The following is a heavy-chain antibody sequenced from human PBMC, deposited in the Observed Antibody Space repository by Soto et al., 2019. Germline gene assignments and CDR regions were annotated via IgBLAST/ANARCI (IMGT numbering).Heavy chain of an antibody. CDR3: VTTMGIVYYYGMDV. V-gene: IGHV3-23*01. Sequence: EVQLLESGGGLVQPGGSLRLSCAASGFTFSSYAMSWVRQAPGKGLEWVSAISGGGGSTYYADSVKGRFTISRDNSKNTLYLQMYSLRAEDTDVYYCVTTMGIVYYYGMDVWGQGTTVTVSS. J-gene: IGHJ6*02. CDR1: GFTFSSYA. D-gene: IGHD3-10*01. CDR2: ISGGGGST.